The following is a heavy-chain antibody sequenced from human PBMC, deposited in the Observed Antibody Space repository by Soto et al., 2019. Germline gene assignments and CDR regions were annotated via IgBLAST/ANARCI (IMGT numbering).Heavy chain of an antibody. CDR1: GASISGSYE. CDR2: IYHSGST. CDR3: AGSDYTDDY. D-gene: IGHD4-4*01. J-gene: IGHJ4*02. Sequence: PSETLSLTCAVSGASISGSYEWNWVRQPPGKGLEWIGKIYHSGSTNYNPSLKNRVTISVDTSKNQFSLKLSSVTAADTAVYYCAGSDYTDDYWGQGTLVTVPS. V-gene: IGHV4-4*02.